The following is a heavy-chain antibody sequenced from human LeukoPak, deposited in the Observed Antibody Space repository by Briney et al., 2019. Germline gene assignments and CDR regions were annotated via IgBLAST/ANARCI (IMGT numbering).Heavy chain of an antibody. V-gene: IGHV3-53*01. CDR1: GVTLCTTY. CDR2: LYSGSDT. Sequence: GRSLRLSCAASGVTLCTTYMNSGPQAPGKGLGWGSVLYSGSDTYYADSLTGRFTISRDNSKNTLSLQMDSLRAEDTAVYYCARVGVGDHFHWYFDLWGRGTLVTVSS. D-gene: IGHD3-10*01. CDR3: ARVGVGDHFHWYFDL. J-gene: IGHJ2*01.